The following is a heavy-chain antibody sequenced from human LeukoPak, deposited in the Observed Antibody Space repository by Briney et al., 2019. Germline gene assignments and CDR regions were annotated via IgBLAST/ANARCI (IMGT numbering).Heavy chain of an antibody. CDR1: RYIFTDYR. Sequence: ASVKVSCNASRYIFTDYRLHWVRQAPGQGLEWMGRINPMSGDTNYAQKFQGRVTMTSDTSITTAYMELRRLKSDDTAFYFCATEDSRSGSYYYPWGQGTLVTVSS. J-gene: IGHJ4*02. V-gene: IGHV1-2*06. D-gene: IGHD1-26*01. CDR2: INPMSGDT. CDR3: ATEDSRSGSYYYP.